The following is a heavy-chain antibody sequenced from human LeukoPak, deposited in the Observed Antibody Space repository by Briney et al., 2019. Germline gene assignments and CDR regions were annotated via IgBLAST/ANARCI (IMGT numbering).Heavy chain of an antibody. CDR3: ARGKRGYSSSWYDY. D-gene: IGHD6-13*01. V-gene: IGHV4-34*01. CDR2: INHSGST. Sequence: PSETLSLTCTVSGGSISSYYWSWIRQPPGKGLEWIGEINHSGSTNYNPSLKSRVTISVDTSKNQFSLKLSSATAADTAVYYCARGKRGYSSSWYDYWGQGTLVTVSS. J-gene: IGHJ4*02. CDR1: GGSISSYY.